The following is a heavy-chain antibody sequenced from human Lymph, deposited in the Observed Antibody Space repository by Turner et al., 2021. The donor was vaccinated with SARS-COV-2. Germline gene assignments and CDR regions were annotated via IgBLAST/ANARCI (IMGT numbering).Heavy chain of an antibody. CDR3: TTVLCTGSSCYYYGMDV. CDR2: FDPEDGEI. Sequence: QVQLVQSGAAVKKPGASVKVSCQVSGYTLTELSMHWVRQAPGKGLEWMGGFDPEDGEIIYAQKFQGRVTMTEDTSTDTAYMELSSLRSEDTAVYYCTTVLCTGSSCYYYGMDVWGQGTTVTVSS. V-gene: IGHV1-24*01. CDR1: GYTLTELS. D-gene: IGHD2-15*01. J-gene: IGHJ6*02.